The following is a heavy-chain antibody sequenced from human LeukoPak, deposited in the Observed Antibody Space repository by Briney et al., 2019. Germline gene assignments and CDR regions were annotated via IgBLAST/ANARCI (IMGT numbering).Heavy chain of an antibody. CDR3: ASHTTVDNWFDP. Sequence: SETLSLTCTVSGGSISSGLYYWSWIRQPAGKGLEWIGRIYTSGSTNYNPSLKSRVTMSVDTSKNQFSLKLSSVTAADTAVYYCASHTTVDNWFDPWGQGTLVTVSS. V-gene: IGHV4-61*02. CDR2: IYTSGST. CDR1: GGSISSGLYY. J-gene: IGHJ5*02. D-gene: IGHD4-23*01.